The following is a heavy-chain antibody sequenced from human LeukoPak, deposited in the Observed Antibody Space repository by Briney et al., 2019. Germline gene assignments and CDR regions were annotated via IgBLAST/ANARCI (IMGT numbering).Heavy chain of an antibody. CDR1: GGSISSYY. D-gene: IGHD4-17*01. J-gene: IGHJ6*02. CDR2: IYYSGST. CDR3: ARHESGEVGPKPKYYYGMDV. Sequence: PSETLSLTCTVSGGSISSYYWSWIRQPPGKGLEWIGYIYYSGSTNYNPSLKSRVTISVDTSKNQFSLKLSSVTAADTAVYYCARHESGEVGPKPKYYYGMDVWGQGTTVTVSS. V-gene: IGHV4-59*08.